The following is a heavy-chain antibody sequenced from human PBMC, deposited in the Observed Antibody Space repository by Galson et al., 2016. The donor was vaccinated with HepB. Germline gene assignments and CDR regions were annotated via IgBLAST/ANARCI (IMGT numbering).Heavy chain of an antibody. CDR3: ARDTKGRVEVVVAANYYYYYGMDV. V-gene: IGHV3-33*01. Sequence: SLRLSCAASGFTFSRSGMHWVRQAPGKGLEWVAVIWYDGSNKYYADSVKGRFTISRDNSKNTLYLQMNSLRAEDTAVYYCARDTKGRVEVVVAANYYYYYGMDVWGQGTTVTVSS. J-gene: IGHJ6*02. CDR2: IWYDGSNK. D-gene: IGHD2-15*01. CDR1: GFTFSRSG.